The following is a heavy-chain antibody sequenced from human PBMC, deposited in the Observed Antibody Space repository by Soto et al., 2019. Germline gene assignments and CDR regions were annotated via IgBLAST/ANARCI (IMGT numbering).Heavy chain of an antibody. V-gene: IGHV3-30*18. D-gene: IGHD5-12*01. CDR2: ISHDGINK. J-gene: IGHJ4*02. CDR1: GFTFTNYG. Sequence: QVPLMESGGGVVQPWRSLRLSCAASGFTFTNYGLHWFRQAPGKGLEWVAVISHDGINKYYQDSVKGRFTISRDTSKNSLYLQMNSLRPEDTAVYFCAKDRGYEILDSCGQGTQVTVSS. CDR3: AKDRGYEILDS.